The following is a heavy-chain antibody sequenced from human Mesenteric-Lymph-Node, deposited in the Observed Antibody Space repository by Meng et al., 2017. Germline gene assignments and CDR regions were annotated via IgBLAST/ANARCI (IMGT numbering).Heavy chain of an antibody. J-gene: IGHJ5*01. CDR2: VTHSGST. Sequence: QVHHTGRGAGLFTPPGTLALTCAVYGGSVPAYYSTWIRQAPGKGPEWIGEVTHSGSTTYNPSLASRVSISVDKPKKQFSLTLNSVTAADTAVYYCAKGRANYFGSKHNYFDSWGQGTLVTVSS. CDR3: AKGRANYFGSKHNYFDS. CDR1: GGSVPAYY. D-gene: IGHD3-10*01. V-gene: IGHV4-34*01.